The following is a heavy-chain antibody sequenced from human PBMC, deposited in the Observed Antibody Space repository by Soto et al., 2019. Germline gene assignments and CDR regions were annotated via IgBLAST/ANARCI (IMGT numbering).Heavy chain of an antibody. CDR3: ARGLKTYYYDSSGHSGALDI. Sequence: EKGQEWVGRTRNKANSYTTEYAASAKGRFTISRDDSKTSLYLQMNSLKTEDTAVYYCARGLKTYYYDSSGHSGALDIWGHGTMVT. J-gene: IGHJ3*02. D-gene: IGHD3-22*01. CDR2: TRNKANSYTT. V-gene: IGHV3-72*01.